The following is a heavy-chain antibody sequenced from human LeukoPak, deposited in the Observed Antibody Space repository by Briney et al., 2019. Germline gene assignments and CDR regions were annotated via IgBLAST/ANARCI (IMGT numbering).Heavy chain of an antibody. D-gene: IGHD6-25*01. CDR2: ISRSGDST. CDR3: AKSRGDHLFDH. J-gene: IGHJ4*02. CDR1: GFTFSTYA. Sequence: GGSLRLSCAASGFTFSTYAMNWVRQAPGKGLEWVSTISRSGDSTYYADSVKGRFTISRDNSKNTLYLQMNSLRAEDTAVYYCAKSRGDHLFDHWGQGTLVTVSS. V-gene: IGHV3-23*01.